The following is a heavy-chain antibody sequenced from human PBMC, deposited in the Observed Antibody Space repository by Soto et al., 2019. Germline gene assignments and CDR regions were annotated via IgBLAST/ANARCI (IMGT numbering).Heavy chain of an antibody. D-gene: IGHD4-17*01. CDR2: IWYDGSNK. V-gene: IGHV3-33*01. CDR3: GRDRYSDYGDIDY. Sequence: QVQLVESGGGVVQPGRSLRLSCAASGFIFSSYGMHWVRQAPGKGLEWVAVIWYDGSNKYYADSVKGRFTISRDNSENTLYLQMNSLRGEDTAVYYCGRDRYSDYGDIDYWGQGTLVTVSS. J-gene: IGHJ4*02. CDR1: GFIFSSYG.